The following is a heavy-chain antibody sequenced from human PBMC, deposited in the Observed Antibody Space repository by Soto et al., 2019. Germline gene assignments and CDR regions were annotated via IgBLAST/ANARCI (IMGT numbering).Heavy chain of an antibody. V-gene: IGHV4-34*01. CDR2: INHSGST. D-gene: IGHD2-2*01. CDR1: GGSFSGYY. Sequence: PSETLSLTCAVYGGSFSGYYWSGSRQPPGKGLEWFGEINHSGSTNYNPSLTSRVTISVDTSKNQFSLKLSSVTAAETAVYYCARGQYCRSPSCQTFDFDSSGQRTMVTGSS. J-gene: IGHJ4*02. CDR3: ARGQYCRSPSCQTFDFDS.